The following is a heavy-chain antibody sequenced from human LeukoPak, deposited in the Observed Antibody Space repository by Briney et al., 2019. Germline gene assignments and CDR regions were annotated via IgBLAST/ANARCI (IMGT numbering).Heavy chain of an antibody. J-gene: IGHJ4*02. V-gene: IGHV1-2*02. Sequence: ASVKVSRKASGYTFTGYYMHWVRQAPGQGLEWMGWINPNSGGTNYAQKFQGRVTMTRDTSISTACMELSRLRSDDTAVYYCARVSVQYYYGSGSYYNVYFDYWGQGTLVTVSS. CDR2: INPNSGGT. CDR1: GYTFTGYY. D-gene: IGHD3-10*01. CDR3: ARVSVQYYYGSGSYYNVYFDY.